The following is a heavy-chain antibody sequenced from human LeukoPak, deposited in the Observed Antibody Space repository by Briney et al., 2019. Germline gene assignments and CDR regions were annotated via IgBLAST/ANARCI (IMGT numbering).Heavy chain of an antibody. Sequence: GESLKISCYVSGYSFTNYWIVWVRQMPGKGLEWMGTIYPGDSDTTYSPSFQGQVTISADKSISTAYLQWSSLKASDTAMYYCARTTYYYDSSGYYYDRPFDYWGQGTLVTVSS. J-gene: IGHJ4*02. CDR3: ARTTYYYDSSGYYYDRPFDY. CDR1: GYSFTNYW. D-gene: IGHD3-22*01. V-gene: IGHV5-51*01. CDR2: IYPGDSDT.